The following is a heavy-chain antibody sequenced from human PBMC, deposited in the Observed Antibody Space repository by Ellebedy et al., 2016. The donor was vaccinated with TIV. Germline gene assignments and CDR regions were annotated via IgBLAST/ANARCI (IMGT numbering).Heavy chain of an antibody. D-gene: IGHD5-18*01. Sequence: SETLSLTXTVSGGSISSYYWSWIRQPPGKGLEWIGYIYYSGSTNYNPSLKSRVTISVDTSENQFSLKLSSVTAADTAVYYCARGYSSGSWYYFDYWGQGTLVTVSS. CDR3: ARGYSSGSWYYFDY. J-gene: IGHJ4*02. V-gene: IGHV4-59*13. CDR2: IYYSGST. CDR1: GGSISSYY.